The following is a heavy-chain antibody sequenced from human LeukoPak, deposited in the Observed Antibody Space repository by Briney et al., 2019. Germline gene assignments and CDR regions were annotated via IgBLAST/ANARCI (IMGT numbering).Heavy chain of an antibody. CDR2: INHSGST. CDR1: VGSFSGYY. Sequence: PSETLSLTCAAYVGSFSGYYWSWIRQPPGKGLEWIGEINHSGSTNYNSSLKSRVTISVDTSKNQFSLKLSSVTAADTAVYYCARHPVGANYYYYAMDVWGQGTTVTVSS. V-gene: IGHV4-34*01. D-gene: IGHD3-10*01. J-gene: IGHJ6*02. CDR3: ARHPVGANYYYYAMDV.